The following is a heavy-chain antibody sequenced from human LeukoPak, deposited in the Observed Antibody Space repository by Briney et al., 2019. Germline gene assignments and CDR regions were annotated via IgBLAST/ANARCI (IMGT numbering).Heavy chain of an antibody. CDR2: ISTSTTTI. J-gene: IGHJ4*02. CDR3: ASWGEGALDN. Sequence: PGGSPRLSCAASGFTFSSYGMSWVRQAPGKGLEWISYISTSTTTIYYANSVKGRFTISRDNAKKSLYLQMNSLRVEDTGVYYCASWGEGALDNWGQGTLVTVSS. V-gene: IGHV3-48*01. CDR1: GFTFSSYG. D-gene: IGHD1-26*01.